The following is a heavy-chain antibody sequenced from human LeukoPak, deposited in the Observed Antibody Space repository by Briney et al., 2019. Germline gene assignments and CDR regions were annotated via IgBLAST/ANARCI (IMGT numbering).Heavy chain of an antibody. Sequence: SVKVSCKASGGTFSSYAISWVRQAPGQGLEWMGGIIPIFGTANYAQKFQGRVTITADKSTSTAYMELSSLRSEDTAVYYCARVCYYYYGMGVWGKGTTVTVSS. CDR1: GGTFSSYA. CDR2: IIPIFGTA. J-gene: IGHJ6*04. V-gene: IGHV1-69*06. CDR3: ARVCYYYYGMGV.